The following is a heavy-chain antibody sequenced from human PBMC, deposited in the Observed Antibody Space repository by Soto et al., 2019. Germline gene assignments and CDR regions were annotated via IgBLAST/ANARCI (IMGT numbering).Heavy chain of an antibody. Sequence: ASVKVSCKASGYTFTSYGISWVRQAPGQGLEWVGWISAYNGNTNYAQKLQGRVTMTTDTSTSTAYMELRSLRSDDTAVYYCARDLVGAIETYYYYGMDVWGQGTTVTVSS. V-gene: IGHV1-18*04. CDR3: ARDLVGAIETYYYYGMDV. D-gene: IGHD1-26*01. CDR1: GYTFTSYG. CDR2: ISAYNGNT. J-gene: IGHJ6*02.